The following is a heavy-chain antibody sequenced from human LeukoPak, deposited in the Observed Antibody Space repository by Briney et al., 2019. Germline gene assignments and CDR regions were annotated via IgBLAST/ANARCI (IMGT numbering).Heavy chain of an antibody. Sequence: ASVKVSCKASGYTFTSYYMHWVRQAPGQGLEWMGIINPSSGSTSYAQKFQGRVTMTRDTSTSTVYMELSSLRSEDTAVYYCARDRWHYDSSGYPNWFDPWGQGTLVTVSS. CDR2: INPSSGST. CDR1: GYTFTSYY. CDR3: ARDRWHYDSSGYPNWFDP. J-gene: IGHJ5*02. V-gene: IGHV1-46*01. D-gene: IGHD3-22*01.